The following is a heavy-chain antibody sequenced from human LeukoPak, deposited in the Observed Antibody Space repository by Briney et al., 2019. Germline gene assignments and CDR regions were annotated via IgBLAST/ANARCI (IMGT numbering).Heavy chain of an antibody. CDR2: INYSGST. Sequence: SETLSLTCTVSGGSVSSTTYFWSGIRQPPGKGLEWIASINYSGSTYYNPSLKSRVTISVDTSENQFSLKLSSVTAADTAVYYCARYVVYGSGKYYFDYWGQGTLVTVSS. D-gene: IGHD3-10*01. CDR3: ARYVVYGSGKYYFDY. J-gene: IGHJ4*02. V-gene: IGHV4-39*01. CDR1: GGSVSSTTYF.